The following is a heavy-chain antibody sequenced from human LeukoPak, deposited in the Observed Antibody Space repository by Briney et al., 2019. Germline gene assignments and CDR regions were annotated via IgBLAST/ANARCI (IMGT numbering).Heavy chain of an antibody. CDR1: GGSIRNYY. D-gene: IGHD2-15*01. CDR2: IYSSGTA. V-gene: IGHV4-59*08. Sequence: NPSEPLTLTCTVSGGSIRNYYWSGGPQPPGKGLEGIAYIYSSGTARYNPSLRSRVTISVDTSKDHFSLKLTSVTAADTAVYYCARHEVGFCDGGSCAYYFDYWGQGTLVTVSS. J-gene: IGHJ4*02. CDR3: ARHEVGFCDGGSCAYYFDY.